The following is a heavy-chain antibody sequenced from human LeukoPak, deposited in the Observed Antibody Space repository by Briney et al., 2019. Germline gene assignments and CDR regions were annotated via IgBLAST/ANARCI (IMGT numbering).Heavy chain of an antibody. D-gene: IGHD3-10*02. CDR3: AKSPPGSATYYYVSSGPEAYYGMDV. CDR2: ISSSSSYI. Sequence: GGSLRLSCAASGFTFSSYSMNWVRQAPGKGLEWVSSISSSSSYIYYADSVKGRFTISRDNAKNSLYLQMNSLRAEDTALYYCAKSPPGSATYYYVSSGPEAYYGMDVWGQGTTVTVSS. CDR1: GFTFSSYS. V-gene: IGHV3-21*04. J-gene: IGHJ6*02.